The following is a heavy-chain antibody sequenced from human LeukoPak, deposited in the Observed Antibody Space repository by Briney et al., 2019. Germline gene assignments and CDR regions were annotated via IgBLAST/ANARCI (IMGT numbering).Heavy chain of an antibody. J-gene: IGHJ6*02. D-gene: IGHD3-9*01. CDR2: IYSGGST. V-gene: IGHV3-66*01. CDR3: AREGYDILTGGSYYYYYGMDV. CDR1: GFTVSSNY. Sequence: GGSLRLSCAASGFTVSSNYMSWVRQAPGKGLEWVSVIYSGGSTYYADSVKGRFTISRDNSKNTLYLQMNSLRAKDTAVYYCAREGYDILTGGSYYYYYGMDVWGQGTTVTVSS.